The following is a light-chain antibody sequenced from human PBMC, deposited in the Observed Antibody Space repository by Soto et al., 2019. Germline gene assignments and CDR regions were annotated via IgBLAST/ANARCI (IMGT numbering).Light chain of an antibody. CDR1: SSNLGAPYD. J-gene: IGLJ1*01. Sequence: QSTLTQPPSVSGAPGQTVIISCSGSSSNLGAPYDVNWFRQLPGTVPRLLIYGNNNRPSGVPERFSGSKSGTSASLAITGIQSEDEADYYCQSYDSSLSGYVFGTGNKVTVL. CDR2: GNN. CDR3: QSYDSSLSGYV. V-gene: IGLV1-40*01.